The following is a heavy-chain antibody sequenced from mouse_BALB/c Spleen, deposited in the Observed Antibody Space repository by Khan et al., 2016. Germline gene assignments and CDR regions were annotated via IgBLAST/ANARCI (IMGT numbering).Heavy chain of an antibody. CDR3: ATVYYGDY. J-gene: IGHJ2*01. V-gene: IGHV14-3*02. Sequence: VQLQQSGAELVKPGASVKLSCTASGFSIQDTYIHWVRQRPEQGLDWIGRIDPPNDNTKYDPKFQGKATITADTSSNTAYLQLRSLTYEDTAVXYYATVYYGDYRGQGTPLALSS. CDR2: IDPPNDNT. D-gene: IGHD1-1*01. CDR1: GFSIQDTY.